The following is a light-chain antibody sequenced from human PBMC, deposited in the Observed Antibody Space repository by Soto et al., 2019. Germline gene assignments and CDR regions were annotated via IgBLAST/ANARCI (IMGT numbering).Light chain of an antibody. J-gene: IGKJ2*03. CDR3: HQYGSSGYS. CDR2: GAS. V-gene: IGKV3-20*01. Sequence: EIVLTQSPGTLSLSPGERATLSCRASQSVSSSYLAWYQQKPGQAPRLLIYGASSRATGIPDRFSGSGSGTDFTLTINRLEPEDFAVYYCHQYGSSGYSFGQGTKPEI. CDR1: QSVSSSY.